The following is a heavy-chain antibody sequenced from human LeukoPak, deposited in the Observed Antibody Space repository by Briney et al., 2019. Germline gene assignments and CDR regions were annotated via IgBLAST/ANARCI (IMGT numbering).Heavy chain of an antibody. J-gene: IGHJ4*02. D-gene: IGHD2-2*01. Sequence: PGGSLRLSCAASGFTFSSYAMHWVRQAPGKGLEWVAVISYDGSNKYYADSVKGRFTISRDNSKNTLYLQMNSLRAEDTAVYYCARVPAAMDYWGQGTLVTVSS. CDR1: GFTFSSYA. V-gene: IGHV3-30-3*01. CDR2: ISYDGSNK. CDR3: ARVPAAMDY.